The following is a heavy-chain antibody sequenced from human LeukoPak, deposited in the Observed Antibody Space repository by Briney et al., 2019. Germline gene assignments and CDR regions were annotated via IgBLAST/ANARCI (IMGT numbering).Heavy chain of an antibody. J-gene: IGHJ4*02. Sequence: ASVKVSCKASGYTSTGYYMHWVRQAPGQGLEWMGWINPSSGGTNYAQKFQGRVTMTRDTSISTAYMELSRLKSDDTAVYYCARVLGAAIPLDYWGQGTLVTVSS. D-gene: IGHD1-26*01. CDR1: GYTSTGYY. CDR3: ARVLGAAIPLDY. CDR2: INPSSGGT. V-gene: IGHV1-2*02.